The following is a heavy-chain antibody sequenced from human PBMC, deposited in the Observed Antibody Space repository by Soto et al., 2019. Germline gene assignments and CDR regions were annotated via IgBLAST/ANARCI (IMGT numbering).Heavy chain of an antibody. J-gene: IGHJ3*02. CDR2: INHSGST. V-gene: IGHV4-34*01. D-gene: IGHD2-15*01. CDR1: GGSFSGYY. Sequence: QVQLQQWGAGLLKPSETLSLTCAVYGGSFSGYYWSWIRQPPGKGLEWIGEINHSGSTNYNPSLKSRVTISVDTSKNQFSLKLSSVTAADTAVYYCARSVVAPYDAFDIWGQGTMVTVSS. CDR3: ARSVVAPYDAFDI.